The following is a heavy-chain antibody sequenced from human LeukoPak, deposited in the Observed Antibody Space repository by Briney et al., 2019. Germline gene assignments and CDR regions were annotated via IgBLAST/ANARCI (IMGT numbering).Heavy chain of an antibody. CDR1: GGSFSGYY. CDR2: INHSGST. J-gene: IGHJ4*02. V-gene: IGHV4-34*01. CDR3: ARDPFPYYFDY. Sequence: TSETPSLTCAVYGGSFSGYYWSWIRQPPGKGLEWIGEINHSGSTNYNPSLKSRVTISVDTSKNQFSLKLSSVTAADTAVYYCARDPFPYYFDYWGQGTLVTVSS.